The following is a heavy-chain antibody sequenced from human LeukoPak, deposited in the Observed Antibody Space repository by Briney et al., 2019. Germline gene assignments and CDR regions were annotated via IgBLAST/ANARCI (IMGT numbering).Heavy chain of an antibody. J-gene: IGHJ1*01. Sequence: GRSLRLSCAASGFTFSSYGMHWVRQAPGKGLEWVAVISYDGSNKYYADSVKGRFTISRDNSKNTLHLQMNSLRAEDTAVYYCARGVPDAIGYFQHWGQGTLVTVSS. CDR2: ISYDGSNK. V-gene: IGHV3-30*03. D-gene: IGHD2-2*01. CDR3: ARGVPDAIGYFQH. CDR1: GFTFSSYG.